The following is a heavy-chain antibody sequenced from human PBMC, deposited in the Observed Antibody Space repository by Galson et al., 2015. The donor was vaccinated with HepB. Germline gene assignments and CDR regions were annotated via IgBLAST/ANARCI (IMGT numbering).Heavy chain of an antibody. V-gene: IGHV3-30-3*01. J-gene: IGHJ3*01. CDR3: ASDYGSYSGGGWYAVAFDF. Sequence: SLRLSCAASGFTLSGYAMHWVRQAPGKGLEWVAVISSDGSMKHYADSVKGRFTISRDNSKNTLYLEMNSLRAEDAAVYYCASDYGSYSGGGWYAVAFDFWGRGTMVTVSS. CDR2: ISSDGSMK. CDR1: GFTLSGYA. D-gene: IGHD2-15*01.